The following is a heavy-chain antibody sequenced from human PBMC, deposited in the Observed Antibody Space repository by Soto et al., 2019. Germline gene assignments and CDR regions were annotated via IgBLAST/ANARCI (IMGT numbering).Heavy chain of an antibody. Sequence: GGSLRLSCAASGFTFSDYYMNWIRQAPGKGLEWVSYISSSSDYTKYADSVQGRFTISRDNAKNSLYLQMNSLRAEDTAVYYCARRGYCTGGSCYSWGYFDYWGQGTLVTVSS. V-gene: IGHV3-11*06. CDR2: ISSSSDYT. D-gene: IGHD2-15*01. CDR1: GFTFSDYY. CDR3: ARRGYCTGGSCYSWGYFDY. J-gene: IGHJ4*02.